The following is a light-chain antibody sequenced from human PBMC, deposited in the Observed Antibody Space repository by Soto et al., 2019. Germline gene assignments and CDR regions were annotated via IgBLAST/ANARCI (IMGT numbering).Light chain of an antibody. Sequence: QSVLTQPASVSGSPGQSITISFTGASGDIGRFNFVTWYQQHPGEAPKLMIYEVTVRPSGVSNRFSGSKSGNTASLTISGLQAEDEADYYCSSWTSSSTYVFGTGTKLTVL. CDR1: SGDIGRFNF. J-gene: IGLJ1*01. CDR2: EVT. CDR3: SSWTSSSTYV. V-gene: IGLV2-14*01.